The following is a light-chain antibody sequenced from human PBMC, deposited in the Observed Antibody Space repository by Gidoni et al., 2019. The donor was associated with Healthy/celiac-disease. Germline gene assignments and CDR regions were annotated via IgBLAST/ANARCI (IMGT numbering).Light chain of an antibody. CDR1: QSVSSSY. J-gene: IGKJ3*01. V-gene: IGKV3-20*01. CDR3: QQYGSSPET. CDR2: GAS. Sequence: EIVLTQSPGTLSLSPGARATPSCRARQSVSSSYLAWYQQKPGQAPRLLIYGASSRATGIPDRFSGSGSGTDFTLTISRLEPEDFAVYYCQQYGSSPETFGPXTKVEIK.